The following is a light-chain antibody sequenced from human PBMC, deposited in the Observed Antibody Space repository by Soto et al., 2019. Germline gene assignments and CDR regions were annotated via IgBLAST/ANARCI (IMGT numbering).Light chain of an antibody. CDR1: SSDLGTFDY. CDR3: ASYTTDSTLV. CDR2: DVN. Sequence: QSALIQPASVSGSPGHSITISCSGTSSDLGTFDYVSWYQLLPGKAPQLIIFDVNSRPSGTSSRFSGSKSGNTASLTIFGLQATDEAHYYCASYTTDSTLVFGGGTKLTVL. J-gene: IGLJ3*02. V-gene: IGLV2-14*01.